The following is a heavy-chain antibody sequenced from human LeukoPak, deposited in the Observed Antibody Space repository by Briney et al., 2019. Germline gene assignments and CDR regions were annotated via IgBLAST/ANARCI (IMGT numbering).Heavy chain of an antibody. CDR3: ARGRFLEWLLYYYGMDV. J-gene: IGHJ6*02. D-gene: IGHD3-3*01. CDR2: IIPIFGTA. V-gene: IGHV1-69*13. Sequence: SVKVSCKASGGTFSSYAISWVRQAPGQGLEWMGGIIPIFGTANYAQKFQGRVTITADESTSTAYMELSSLRSEDTAVYCCARGRFLEWLLYYYGMDVWGQGTTVTVSS. CDR1: GGTFSSYA.